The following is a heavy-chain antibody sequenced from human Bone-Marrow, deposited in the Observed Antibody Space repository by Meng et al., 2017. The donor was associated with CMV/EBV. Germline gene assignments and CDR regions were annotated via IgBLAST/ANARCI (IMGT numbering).Heavy chain of an antibody. Sequence: CKASGYSFTGYYIHWVRQAPGQGLEWMSWINPNSGDTDYAQKFQGRVTMTRDTSISTAYMELSRLRSVDTAVYYCARYSSSSWWFDPWGQGTLVTVSS. CDR1: GYSFTGYY. V-gene: IGHV1-2*02. J-gene: IGHJ5*02. CDR2: INPNSGDT. D-gene: IGHD6-6*01. CDR3: ARYSSSSWWFDP.